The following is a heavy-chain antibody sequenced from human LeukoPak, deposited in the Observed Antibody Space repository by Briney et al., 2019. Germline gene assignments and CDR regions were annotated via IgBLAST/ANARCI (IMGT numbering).Heavy chain of an antibody. CDR1: GGSFSGYY. D-gene: IGHD6-19*01. CDR3: ARARPYSSGWYGDKYFQH. CDR2: INHSGST. V-gene: IGHV4-34*01. J-gene: IGHJ1*01. Sequence: SETLSLTCAVYGGSFSGYYWSWIRQPPGKGLEGIGEINHSGSTNYNPSLKSRVTISVDTSKNQFSLKLSSVTAADTAVYYCARARPYSSGWYGDKYFQHWGQGTLVTVSS.